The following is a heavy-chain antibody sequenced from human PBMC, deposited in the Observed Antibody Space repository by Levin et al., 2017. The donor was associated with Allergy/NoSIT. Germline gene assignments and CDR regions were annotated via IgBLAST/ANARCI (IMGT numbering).Heavy chain of an antibody. CDR2: IDPGASDT. Sequence: HGESLKISCKGSGYSFTTYWIAWVRQMPGKGLEWMGIIDPGASDTRYSPSFQGQVTMSADKSISTAYLQWSSLKASDTAMYYCARPTYGDNSPFQHWGQGTLVTVAS. CDR1: GYSFTTYW. V-gene: IGHV5-51*01. CDR3: ARPTYGDNSPFQH. D-gene: IGHD4-23*01. J-gene: IGHJ1*01.